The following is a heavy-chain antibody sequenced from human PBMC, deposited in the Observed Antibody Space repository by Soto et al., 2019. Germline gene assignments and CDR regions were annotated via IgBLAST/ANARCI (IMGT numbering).Heavy chain of an antibody. V-gene: IGHV3-21*01. J-gene: IGHJ4*01. CDR1: GFTFSSYS. CDR3: ATLLINSAATPQSRYYFDH. Sequence: EVQLAESGGGLVTPGGSLRLSCAASGFTFSSYSLNWVRQAPGKGLECVASISSSSNYIYYTDSVKGRFTISRNNAKNSLFLQMSSLRADDTAVYYCATLLINSAATPQSRYYFDHWGQGTLVTVSS. CDR2: ISSSSNYI. D-gene: IGHD4-4*01.